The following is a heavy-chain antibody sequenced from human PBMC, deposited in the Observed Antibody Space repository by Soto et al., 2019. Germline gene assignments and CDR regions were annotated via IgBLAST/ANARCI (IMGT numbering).Heavy chain of an antibody. CDR2: IIPIFGTA. CDR1: GGTFSRYA. J-gene: IGHJ4*02. D-gene: IGHD6-6*01. CDR3: ARAPAARHPYDY. Sequence: AVKVSCKASGGTFSRYAISWVRQAPGQGLEWMGGIIPIFGTAYYAQKSQGRVTITADESTSTAYMELSSLRSEDTAVYYCARAPAARHPYDYWGQGTLVTVSS. V-gene: IGHV1-69*13.